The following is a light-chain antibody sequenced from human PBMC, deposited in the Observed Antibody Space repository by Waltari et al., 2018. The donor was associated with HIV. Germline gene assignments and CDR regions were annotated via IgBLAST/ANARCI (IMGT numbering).Light chain of an antibody. J-gene: IGLJ2*01. CDR3: DSYAGSDNFVV. CDR1: SSDVGAYNH. V-gene: IGLV2-8*01. Sequence: QSALTQPPSASGSPGQSVTISCTGTSSDVGAYNHVSWYQQHPGKAPKLIIYEVNKRPSVVPDCFFVSKSGNTASLTVSVLQTEDEADYYCDSYAGSDNFVVFGGGTKLTGL. CDR2: EVN.